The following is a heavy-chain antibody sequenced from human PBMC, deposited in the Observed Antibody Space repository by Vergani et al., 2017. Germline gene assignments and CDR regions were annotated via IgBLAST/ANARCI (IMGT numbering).Heavy chain of an antibody. V-gene: IGHV3-21*04. CDR2: ISSSGSTI. CDR3: ARVESAHSSSPGGYYYYCCMDV. D-gene: IGHD6-6*01. J-gene: IGHJ6*03. CDR1: GFTFSRYS. Sequence: EVQLVESGGGLVKPGGSLRLSCAASGFTFSRYSMHWVRQAPGKGLEWVSSISSSGSTIYYAGSVKGRFTISRDNDKNSLYLQINSLRAEDTAVYYCARVESAHSSSPGGYYYYCCMDVWGKGTTVTVSS.